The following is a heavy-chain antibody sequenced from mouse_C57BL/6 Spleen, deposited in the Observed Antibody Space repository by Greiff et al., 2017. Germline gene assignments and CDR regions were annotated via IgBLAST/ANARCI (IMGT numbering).Heavy chain of an antibody. CDR1: GYSFTDYN. Sequence: EVQVVESGPELVKPGASVKISCKASGYSFTDYNMNWVKQSNGKSLEWIGVINPNYGTTSYNQKFKGKATLTVDQSSSTAYMQLNSLTSEDSAVYYCARSQDSSGYVNYAMDYWGQGTSVTVSS. J-gene: IGHJ4*01. CDR3: ARSQDSSGYVNYAMDY. D-gene: IGHD3-2*02. V-gene: IGHV1-39*01. CDR2: INPNYGTT.